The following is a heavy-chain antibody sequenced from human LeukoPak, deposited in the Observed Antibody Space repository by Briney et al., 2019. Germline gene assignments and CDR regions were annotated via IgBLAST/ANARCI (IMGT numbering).Heavy chain of an antibody. J-gene: IGHJ4*02. CDR3: ARRRYSYDSSGIRSYYFDY. D-gene: IGHD3-22*01. Sequence: GESLKISCEGSGYSFTSYWIGWVRQMPGKGLEWMGIIYPGDSDTRYSPSFQGQVTISADKSISTAYLQWSSLKASDTAMYYCARRRYSYDSSGIRSYYFDYWGQGTLVTVSS. CDR1: GYSFTSYW. V-gene: IGHV5-51*01. CDR2: IYPGDSDT.